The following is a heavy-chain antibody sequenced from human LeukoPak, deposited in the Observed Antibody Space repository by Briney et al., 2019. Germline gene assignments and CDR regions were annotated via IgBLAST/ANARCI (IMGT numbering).Heavy chain of an antibody. CDR2: IYYSGST. Sequence: PSETLSLTCTASGGSISSYYWSWIRQPPGKGLEWIGYIYYSGSTNYNPSLKSRVTISVDTSKNQFSLKLSSVTAADTAVYYGARVAGSGPIDMVRGFFYYYGMDVWGQGTTVTVSS. CDR3: ARVAGSGPIDMVRGFFYYYGMDV. V-gene: IGHV4-59*01. J-gene: IGHJ6*02. CDR1: GGSISSYY. D-gene: IGHD3-10*01.